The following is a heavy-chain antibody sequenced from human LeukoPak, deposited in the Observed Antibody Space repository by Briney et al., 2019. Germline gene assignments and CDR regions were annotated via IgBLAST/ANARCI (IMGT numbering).Heavy chain of an antibody. CDR2: IYYSGST. D-gene: IGHD1-26*01. J-gene: IGHJ4*02. CDR1: GGSISSSSDY. CDR3: ARDSDARYSGSYAFDY. V-gene: IGHV4-39*07. Sequence: PSETLSLTCTVSGGSISSSSDYWGWIRQPPGEGRVLIGRIYYSGSTSYNPSLKSRVTISVDTSKNQSSLKLSSVTAADRAVYYCARDSDARYSGSYAFDYWGQGPLVTVSS.